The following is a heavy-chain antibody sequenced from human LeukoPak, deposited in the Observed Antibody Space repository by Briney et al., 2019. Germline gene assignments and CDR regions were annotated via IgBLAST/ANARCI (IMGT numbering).Heavy chain of an antibody. J-gene: IGHJ4*02. V-gene: IGHV3-74*01. D-gene: IGHD2-21*01. CDR1: GFTFSRYW. Sequence: GGSLRLSCAASGFTFSRYWMQWVRQAPGKGLVWVSRINSDGSSTSYADSVKGRFTISRDNAKNTLYLQMNSLRAEDTAVYYCATLAYCGGDCYSGAFDIWGQGTLVTVSS. CDR2: INSDGSST. CDR3: ATLAYCGGDCYSGAFDI.